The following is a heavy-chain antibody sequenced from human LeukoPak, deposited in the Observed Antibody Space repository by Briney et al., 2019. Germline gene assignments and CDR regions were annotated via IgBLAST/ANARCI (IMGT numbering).Heavy chain of an antibody. CDR3: AKELHSSSSYFDY. Sequence: GGSLRLSCAASGFTFSSYGMHWVRQAPGKGLEWVAFIRYDGSNKYYADSVKGRFTISRDNSKNTLYLQMNSLRAEDTAVYYCAKELHSSSSYFDYWGQGTLVTVSS. V-gene: IGHV3-30*02. D-gene: IGHD6-6*01. CDR1: GFTFSSYG. CDR2: IRYDGSNK. J-gene: IGHJ4*02.